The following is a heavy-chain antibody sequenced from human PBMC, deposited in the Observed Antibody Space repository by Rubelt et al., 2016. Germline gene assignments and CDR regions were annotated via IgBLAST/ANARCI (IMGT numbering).Heavy chain of an antibody. CDR2: IDPSDSYT. V-gene: IGHV5-10-1*03. CDR3: ARIPGSGSSEINWFDP. CDR1: GYSCTSYW. Sequence: EVQLVQSGAEVKKPGESLRISCKGSGYSCTSYWISWVRQMPGKGLEWMGRIDPSDSYTNYSRSVQGHVTISADKSVSTADLQWSSLKAADTAMYYCARIPGSGSSEINWFDPWGQGTLVTVSS. J-gene: IGHJ5*02. D-gene: IGHD3-10*01.